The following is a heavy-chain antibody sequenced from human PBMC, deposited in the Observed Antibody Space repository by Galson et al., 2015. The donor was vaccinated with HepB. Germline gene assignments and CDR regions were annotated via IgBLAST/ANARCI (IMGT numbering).Heavy chain of an antibody. Sequence: SLRLSCAASGFTFSTYAMSWVRQTSGKGLEWVAAISGSDDGTYHAASVRGRFTISRDDSKNTLYLQMNRLRAEDTATYYCAKGMAGSCTRVLCYSFDYWGQGSLVTVSS. CDR1: GFTFSTYA. D-gene: IGHD2-8*02. CDR2: ISGSDDGT. V-gene: IGHV3-23*01. J-gene: IGHJ4*02. CDR3: AKGMAGSCTRVLCYSFDY.